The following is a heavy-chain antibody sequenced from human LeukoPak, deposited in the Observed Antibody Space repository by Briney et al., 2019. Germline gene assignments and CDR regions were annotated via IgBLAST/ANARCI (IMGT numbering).Heavy chain of an antibody. CDR1: GGSISSYY. CDR2: IYYSGST. D-gene: IGHD2-15*01. CDR3: ARDCSGGKCYKDYGMDV. V-gene: IGHV4-59*01. Sequence: SETLSLTCTVSGGSISSYYWSWIRQPPGKGLEWIGYIYYSGSTNYNPSLKSRVTISVDTSKNQFSLKLNSVTAADTAVYFCARDCSGGKCYKDYGMDVWGQGTTVTVSS. J-gene: IGHJ6*02.